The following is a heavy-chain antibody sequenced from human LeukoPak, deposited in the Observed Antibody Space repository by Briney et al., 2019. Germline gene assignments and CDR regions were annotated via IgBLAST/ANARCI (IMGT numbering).Heavy chain of an antibody. D-gene: IGHD3-16*01. CDR2: SKPNSGGT. V-gene: IGHV1-2*02. J-gene: IGHJ4*02. CDR3: ARVGVEGTATFDY. CDR1: GYTFIGYY. Sequence: ASVKVSCKASGYTFIGYYIHWVRQAAGQGLEWMGWSKPNSGGTNYAQKFQGRVTMTRDTSISTAYMELSSLRFDDTAVYFCARVGVEGTATFDYWGQGTLVTVSS.